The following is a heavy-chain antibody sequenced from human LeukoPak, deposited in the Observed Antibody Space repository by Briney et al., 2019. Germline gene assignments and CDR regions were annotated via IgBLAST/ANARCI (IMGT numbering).Heavy chain of an antibody. V-gene: IGHV3-21*01. J-gene: IGHJ4*02. Sequence: GGSLRLSCAASGFTFSSYSMNWVRQAPGKGLEWVSSISSSSSYIYYADSVKGRFTISRDNAKNSLYLQMNSLRAEDTAVYSCARGYCTGGSCPWTYFDSWGQGTLVTVSS. CDR2: ISSSSSYI. CDR3: ARGYCTGGSCPWTYFDS. D-gene: IGHD2-15*01. CDR1: GFTFSSYS.